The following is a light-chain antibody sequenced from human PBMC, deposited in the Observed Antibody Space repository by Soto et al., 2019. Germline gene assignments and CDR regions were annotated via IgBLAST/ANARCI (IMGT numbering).Light chain of an antibody. V-gene: IGKV1-5*01. J-gene: IGKJ2*01. Sequence: DIRMTQSPSTLSAVVGDRVTITCRASESVSSSVAWYQQKPGKAPKLLIYDASTLESGVPSRFSGSGFGTEFTLTISSLQPEDFATYYCQQSYSTPYTFGQGTKLEIK. CDR1: ESVSSS. CDR3: QQSYSTPYT. CDR2: DAS.